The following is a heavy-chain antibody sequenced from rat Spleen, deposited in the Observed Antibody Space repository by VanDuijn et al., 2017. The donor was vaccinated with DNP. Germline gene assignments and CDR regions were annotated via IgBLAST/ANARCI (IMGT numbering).Heavy chain of an antibody. Sequence: EVQLVESGGDLVQPGRSLKLSCVASGFTFNNYWMTWIRQVPGKGLEWVASISIKTHNYATLYADSVKERFTISRDDSQNMVYLQMNNLKTEDTALYDWTSTWYFDFWGPGTMVTVSS. J-gene: IGHJ1*01. CDR2: ISIKTHNYAT. V-gene: IGHV10-4*01. CDR1: GFTFNNYW. CDR3: TSTWYFDF.